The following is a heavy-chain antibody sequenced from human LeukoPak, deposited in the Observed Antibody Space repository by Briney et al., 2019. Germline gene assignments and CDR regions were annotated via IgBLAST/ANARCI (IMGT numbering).Heavy chain of an antibody. CDR1: GFTFSSYS. Sequence: GGSLRLSCAASGFTFSSYSMNWVRQAPGKGLEWVSSISSSSSYIHYADSVKGRFTISRDNAKNSLYLQMNSLRAEDTAVYYCARVSHSSGYIAYFDYWGQGTLVTVSS. CDR2: ISSSSSYI. V-gene: IGHV3-21*01. D-gene: IGHD3-22*01. J-gene: IGHJ4*02. CDR3: ARVSHSSGYIAYFDY.